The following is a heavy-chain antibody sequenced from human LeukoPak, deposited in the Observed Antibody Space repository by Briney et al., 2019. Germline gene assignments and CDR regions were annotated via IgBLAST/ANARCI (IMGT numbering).Heavy chain of an antibody. CDR1: GFTVSSNY. V-gene: IGHV3-66*01. Sequence: PGGSLRLSCAASGFTVSSNYMSWVRQAPGKGLEWVSVIYSGGSTYYADSVKGRFTISRDNSKNTLYLQMNSLRAEDTAVYYRARGHETYYDSSGYYYGAKYYFDYWGQGTLVTVSS. D-gene: IGHD3-22*01. CDR2: IYSGGST. CDR3: ARGHETYYDSSGYYYGAKYYFDY. J-gene: IGHJ4*02.